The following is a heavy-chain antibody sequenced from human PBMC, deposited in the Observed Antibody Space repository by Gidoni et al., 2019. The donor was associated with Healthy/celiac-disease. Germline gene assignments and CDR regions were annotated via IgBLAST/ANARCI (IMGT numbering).Heavy chain of an antibody. CDR1: GFTFSSYA. Sequence: EVQLLESGGGLVQPGGSLRLSCAASGFTFSSYAMSWVRQAPGKGMEWVSAISGSGGSTYYADSVKGRFTISRDNSKNTLYLQMNSLRAEDTAVYYCAKDDRGSGRTEGVDYWGQGTLVTVSS. V-gene: IGHV3-23*01. J-gene: IGHJ4*02. D-gene: IGHD3-10*01. CDR2: ISGSGGST. CDR3: AKDDRGSGRTEGVDY.